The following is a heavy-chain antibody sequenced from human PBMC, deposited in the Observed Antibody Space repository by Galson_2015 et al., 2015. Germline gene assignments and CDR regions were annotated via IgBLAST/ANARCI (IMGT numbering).Heavy chain of an antibody. V-gene: IGHV3-21*01. CDR3: ARQILDYDFLSGYYPTNFDY. J-gene: IGHJ4*02. CDR1: EFTFSSYY. D-gene: IGHD3-3*01. Sequence: SLRLSCAASEFTFSSYYMSWVRQAPGKGLEWVSSISSTTTYIYYADSVKGRFTISRDNAKNSLYLQMNSLGAEDTAVDYCARQILDYDFLSGYYPTNFDYWGQGTLVTVSS. CDR2: ISSTTTYI.